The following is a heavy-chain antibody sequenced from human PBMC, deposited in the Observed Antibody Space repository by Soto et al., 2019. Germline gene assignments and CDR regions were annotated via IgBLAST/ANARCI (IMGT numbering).Heavy chain of an antibody. CDR3: ARGQRFSDWFDP. CDR2: IYSSGNT. CDR1: GGTISGYY. D-gene: IGHD3-3*01. V-gene: IGHV4-4*07. J-gene: IGHJ5*02. Sequence: LSLTCSVSGGTISGYYWTWIRQPAGKGLEWIGRIYSSGNTKYNPSLQSRVTMSLDTSNNQFSLRLTSVTAADTAVYYCARGQRFSDWFDPWGQGTLLTVSS.